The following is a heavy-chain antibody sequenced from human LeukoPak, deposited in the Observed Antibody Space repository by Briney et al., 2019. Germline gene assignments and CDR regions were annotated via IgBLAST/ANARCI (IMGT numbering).Heavy chain of an antibody. CDR1: GFTFTSSA. CDR3: AAEPDTAVVRGFDY. V-gene: IGHV1-58*01. Sequence: SVKVSCKASGFTFTSSAVQWVRQARGQRLEWIGWIVVGSGNTNYAQKFQERVTITRDMSTSTAYMELSSLRSEDTAVYYCAAEPDTAVVRGFDYWGQGTLVTVSS. CDR2: IVVGSGNT. D-gene: IGHD5-18*01. J-gene: IGHJ4*02.